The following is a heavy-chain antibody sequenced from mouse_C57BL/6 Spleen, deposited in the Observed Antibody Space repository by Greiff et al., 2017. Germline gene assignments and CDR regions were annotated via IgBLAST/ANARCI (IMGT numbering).Heavy chain of an antibody. D-gene: IGHD1-1*01. Sequence: VQLQESGAELARPGASVKMSCKASGYTFTSYTMHWVKQRTGQGLEWIGYINPSSGYTQYNQKFKDQSTLTADKSSSTAYMQLSRLTSEDSAVYYCARGGYGSSDGAAWFAYWGQGTLVTVSA. CDR2: INPSSGYT. CDR3: ARGGYGSSDGAAWFAY. J-gene: IGHJ3*01. V-gene: IGHV1-4*01. CDR1: GYTFTSYT.